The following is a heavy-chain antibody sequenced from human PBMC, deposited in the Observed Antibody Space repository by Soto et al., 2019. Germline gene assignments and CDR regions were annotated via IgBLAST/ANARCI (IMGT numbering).Heavy chain of an antibody. Sequence: QVQLVQSGAEVKKPGSSVKVSCKASGGTFSSYTISWVRQAPGQGLEWMGRIIPILGIANYAQKFQGRVTITADKSTSTAYMELSSLRSEDTAVYYCARGGDHSDSHYYYMDVWGKGTTVTVSS. J-gene: IGHJ6*03. CDR3: ARGGDHSDSHYYYMDV. D-gene: IGHD3-16*01. CDR1: GGTFSSYT. V-gene: IGHV1-69*02. CDR2: IIPILGIA.